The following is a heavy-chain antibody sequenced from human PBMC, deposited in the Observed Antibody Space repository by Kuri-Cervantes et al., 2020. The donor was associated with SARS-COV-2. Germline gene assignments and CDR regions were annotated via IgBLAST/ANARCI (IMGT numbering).Heavy chain of an antibody. CDR2: IRSKAYGGTT. V-gene: IGHV3-49*04. J-gene: IGHJ4*02. CDR1: GFTFGDYA. D-gene: IGHD3-3*01. Sequence: GESLKISCTASGFTFGDYAMSWVRQAPGKGLEWVGFIRSKAYGGTTEYAASVKGRFTISRDDSKSIAYLQMNSLKTEDTAVYYCTRDEFWSGYYFDYWGQGTLVTVSS. CDR3: TRDEFWSGYYFDY.